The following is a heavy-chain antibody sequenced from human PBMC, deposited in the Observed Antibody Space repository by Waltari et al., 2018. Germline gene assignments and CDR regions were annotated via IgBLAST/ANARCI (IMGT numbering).Heavy chain of an antibody. J-gene: IGHJ4*02. CDR1: GGSFSGYY. Sequence: QVQLQQWGAGLLKPSETLSLTCAVYGGSFSGYYWIRIRQSPGKGLEWIGEINHSGSTNYNPSLKSRVTISVDTSKNQFSLKVSSVTAADTAVYYCARGATFGVVAYYFDYWGQGTLVTVSS. CDR2: INHSGST. CDR3: ARGATFGVVAYYFDY. V-gene: IGHV4-34*01. D-gene: IGHD3-3*01.